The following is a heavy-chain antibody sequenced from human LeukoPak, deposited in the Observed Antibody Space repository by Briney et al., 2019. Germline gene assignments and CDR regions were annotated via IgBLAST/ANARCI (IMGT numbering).Heavy chain of an antibody. V-gene: IGHV3-7*03. CDR1: GFSFNNYW. CDR3: ARESDVGYRY. Sequence: GGSLRLSCAASGFSFNNYWMSWVRQAPGKGLEWVANIKQDGSEKFYVDSVKGRFAISRDNAKNSLYLQMNSLRAEETAVYYCARESDVGYRYWGQGTLVTVSS. J-gene: IGHJ4*02. CDR2: IKQDGSEK. D-gene: IGHD2-2*03.